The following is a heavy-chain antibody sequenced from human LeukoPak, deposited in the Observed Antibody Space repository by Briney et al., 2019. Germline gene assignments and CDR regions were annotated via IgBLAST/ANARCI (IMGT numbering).Heavy chain of an antibody. J-gene: IGHJ4*02. D-gene: IGHD3-3*01. CDR3: ARVSGSGSGYNKDGFDY. Sequence: ASVKVSCKASGYTFTSYAMNWVRQAPGQGLEWMGGIIPIFGTANYAQKFQGRVTITADESTSTAYMELSSLRSEDTAVYYCARVSGSGSGYNKDGFDYWGQGTLVTVSS. CDR2: IIPIFGTA. CDR1: GYTFTSYA. V-gene: IGHV1-69*13.